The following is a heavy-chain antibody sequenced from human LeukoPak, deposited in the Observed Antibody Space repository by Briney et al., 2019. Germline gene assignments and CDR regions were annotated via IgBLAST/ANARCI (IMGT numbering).Heavy chain of an antibody. Sequence: GGSLRLSCAASGFTFSSYAMSWVHQAPGKGLEWVSGISGSGGSTYYADSVKGRFTISRDNSNNTLYLQMNSLRAEDTAVYYCAKNSGSYPRYYFDYWGQGTLVTVSS. CDR3: AKNSGSYPRYYFDY. CDR2: ISGSGGST. J-gene: IGHJ4*02. V-gene: IGHV3-23*01. D-gene: IGHD1-26*01. CDR1: GFTFSSYA.